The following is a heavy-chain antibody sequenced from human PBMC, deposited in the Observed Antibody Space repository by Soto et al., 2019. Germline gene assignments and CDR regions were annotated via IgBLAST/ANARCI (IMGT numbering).Heavy chain of an antibody. Sequence: PSVKVSCKASGYTFTGYGISWVRQAPGQGLEWMGWISAYNGNTNYAQKLQGRVTMTTDTSTSTAYMELRSLRSDDTAVYYCATFHDPSGYSRNWGPATLLTVST. V-gene: IGHV1-18*04. CDR3: ATFHDPSGYSRN. CDR1: GYTFTGYG. CDR2: ISAYNGNT. D-gene: IGHD3-22*01. J-gene: IGHJ4*02.